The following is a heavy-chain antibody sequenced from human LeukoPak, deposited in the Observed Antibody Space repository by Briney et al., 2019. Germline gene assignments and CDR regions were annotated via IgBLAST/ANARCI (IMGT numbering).Heavy chain of an antibody. D-gene: IGHD3-10*01. CDR1: GFTFSSYE. Sequence: GGSLRLSCAASGFTFSSYEMNWVRQAPGKGLEWVAFIRYDGSNKYYADSVKGRFTISRDNSKNTLYLQMNSLRAEDTAVYYCAKDFAPWFGESPRADKFDPWGQGTLVTVSS. V-gene: IGHV3-30*02. J-gene: IGHJ5*02. CDR3: AKDFAPWFGESPRADKFDP. CDR2: IRYDGSNK.